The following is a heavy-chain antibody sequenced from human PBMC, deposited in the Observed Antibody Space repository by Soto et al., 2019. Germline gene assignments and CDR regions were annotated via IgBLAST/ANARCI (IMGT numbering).Heavy chain of an antibody. CDR2: VYYSGTT. CDR1: GGSVSNKTYY. Sequence: QVQLQESGPGLLKPSETLSLTCSVSGGSVSNKTYYWSWIRQPPGKRLEWIGYVYYSGTTNYNPSLKSRVTISVDMSKNQFSLRLSSVITADTALYYCARTTAVPNTLRSRYFFDYWGQGTLVTVSS. J-gene: IGHJ4*02. CDR3: ARTTAVPNTLRSRYFFDY. D-gene: IGHD4-17*01. V-gene: IGHV4-61*01.